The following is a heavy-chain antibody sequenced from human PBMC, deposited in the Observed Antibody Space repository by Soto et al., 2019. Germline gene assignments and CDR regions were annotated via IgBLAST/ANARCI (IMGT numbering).Heavy chain of an antibody. CDR1: GGSISSGGYS. CDR2: IYHSGST. J-gene: IGHJ5*02. V-gene: IGHV4-30-2*01. Sequence: QLQLQESGSGLVKPSQTLSLTCAVSGGSISSGGYSWSWIRQPPGKGLEWIGDIYHSGSTYYNPSLGIRVTVSVDRAKTQFSLKLGAVTAADTAVYYGARASGYCSGGGGPVGWFGPWGQGTLVTVSS. CDR3: ARASGYCSGGGGPVGWFGP. D-gene: IGHD2-15*01.